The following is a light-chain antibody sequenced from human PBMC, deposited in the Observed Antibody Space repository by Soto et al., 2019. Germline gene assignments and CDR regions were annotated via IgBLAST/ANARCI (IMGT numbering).Light chain of an antibody. CDR1: QSVSSSF. CDR2: GAS. Sequence: IVLTQSPGILSVSPGERATLSCRASQSVSSSFLAWYQQRPGQAPRLLIYGASSRATGIPDRFSGSGSGTDFTLTISRLEPEDFAVYYCQQYSSSFRTFGQGTKVDI. J-gene: IGKJ1*01. CDR3: QQYSSSFRT. V-gene: IGKV3-20*01.